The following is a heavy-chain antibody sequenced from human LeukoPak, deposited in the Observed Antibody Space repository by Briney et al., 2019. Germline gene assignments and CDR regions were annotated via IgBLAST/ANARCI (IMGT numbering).Heavy chain of an antibody. CDR2: IYPGDSDT. D-gene: IGHD3-22*01. CDR3: ARAYYYYDSSGPTTGAFDI. V-gene: IGHV5-51*01. J-gene: IGHJ3*02. Sequence: GESLKISCKGSGYSFTSYWIGWVRQMPGKGLEWMGIIYPGDSDTRYSPSFQGQVTISADKSISTAYLQWSSLKASDTAMYYCARAYYYYDSSGPTTGAFDIWAKGQWSPSLQ. CDR1: GYSFTSYW.